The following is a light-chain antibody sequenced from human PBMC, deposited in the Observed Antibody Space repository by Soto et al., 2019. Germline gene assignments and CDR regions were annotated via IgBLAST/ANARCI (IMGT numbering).Light chain of an antibody. J-gene: IGKJ4*01. CDR3: QQRSSWLT. CDR2: DAW. Sequence: IVLTQSPATLSLSPGERATLSCRASQSVSSYLAWYQQKPGQAPRLLIYDAWKRATGVPARFSGSGSGTDFTLTISILEPEDFAVYYCQQRSSWLTFGGGTKVE. CDR1: QSVSSY. V-gene: IGKV3-11*01.